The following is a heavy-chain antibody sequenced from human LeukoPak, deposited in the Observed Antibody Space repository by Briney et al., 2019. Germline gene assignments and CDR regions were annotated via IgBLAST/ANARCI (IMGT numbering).Heavy chain of an antibody. CDR1: GGSISSGGYS. CDR2: IYYSGST. V-gene: IGHV4-30-4*07. D-gene: IGHD5-24*01. J-gene: IGHJ4*02. CDR3: ARQGWLPLYYFDY. Sequence: MTSETLSLTCAVSGGSISSGGYSWSWIRQPPGKGLEWIGYIYYSGSTYYNPSLKSRVTISVDTSKNQFSLKLSSVTAADTAVYYCARQGWLPLYYFDYWGQGTLVTVSS.